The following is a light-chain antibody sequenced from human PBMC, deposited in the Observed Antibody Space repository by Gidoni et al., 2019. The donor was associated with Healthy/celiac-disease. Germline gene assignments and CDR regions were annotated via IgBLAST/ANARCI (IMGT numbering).Light chain of an antibody. J-gene: IGLJ3*02. V-gene: IGLV5-39*01. Sequence: QPVLTQPTSLSASPGASATFTCTLRSGINVGTSRIYWYHQKPGILPRYLLRYKSDSDKQQGSGVPCRVSVSKAASTNACLLLISWFQSEDEDDYYCAIWYSSTWVFCGGTKLTV. CDR1: SGINVGTSR. CDR2: YKSDSDK. CDR3: AIWYSSTWV.